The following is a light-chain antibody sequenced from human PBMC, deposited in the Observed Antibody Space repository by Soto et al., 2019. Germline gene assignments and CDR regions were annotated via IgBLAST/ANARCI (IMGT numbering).Light chain of an antibody. CDR2: DAS. J-gene: IGKJ3*01. V-gene: IGKV1-33*01. Sequence: DIQMTQSPSSLSASVVDRVTITCQASQDISNYLNWYQQKPGKAPKLVISDASNLETGAPSRFSGSGSGTDFTFTISSLQPEDIGTYFCQQYDNLPLSFGPGTKVDIK. CDR3: QQYDNLPLS. CDR1: QDISNY.